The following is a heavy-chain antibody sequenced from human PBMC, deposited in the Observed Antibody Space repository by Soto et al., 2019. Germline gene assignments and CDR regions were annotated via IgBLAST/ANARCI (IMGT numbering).Heavy chain of an antibody. CDR2: IYYSGST. Sequence: ASETLSLTCTVSGGSISSSSYYWGWIRQPPGKGLEWIGSIYYSGSTYYNPSLKSRVTISVDTSKNQFSLKLSSVTAADTAVYYCARDGSLYYYDSSGYWGEYYFDYWGQGTLVTVSS. CDR1: GGSISSSSYY. J-gene: IGHJ4*02. D-gene: IGHD3-22*01. V-gene: IGHV4-39*02. CDR3: ARDGSLYYYDSSGYWGEYYFDY.